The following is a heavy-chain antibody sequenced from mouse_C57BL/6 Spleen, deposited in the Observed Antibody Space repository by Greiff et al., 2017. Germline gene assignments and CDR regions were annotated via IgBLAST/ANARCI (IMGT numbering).Heavy chain of an antibody. V-gene: IGHV1-52*01. Sequence: QVQLQQPGAELVRPGSSVKLSCKASGYTFTSYWMHWVKQRPIQGLEWIGNIDPSDSETHYNQKFKDKATLTVDKSSSTAYMQISSLTSEGSAVYYCARGGNYVWYFDVWGTGTTVTVSS. CDR3: ARGGNYVWYFDV. CDR2: IDPSDSET. CDR1: GYTFTSYW. D-gene: IGHD2-1*01. J-gene: IGHJ1*03.